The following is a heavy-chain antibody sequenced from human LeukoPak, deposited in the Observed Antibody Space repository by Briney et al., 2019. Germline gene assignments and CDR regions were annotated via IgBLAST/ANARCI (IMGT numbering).Heavy chain of an antibody. CDR2: ISGSGGST. Sequence: TGGSLRLSCAASGFTFSSYAMSWVRQAPGKGLEWVSAISGSGGSTYYADSVKGRFTISGDNSKNTLYLKMNSLRAEDTAVYYCASNGGSTPPSYYYYYYYMDVWGKGTTVTVSS. J-gene: IGHJ6*03. D-gene: IGHD3-16*01. CDR1: GFTFSSYA. CDR3: ASNGGSTPPSYYYYYYYMDV. V-gene: IGHV3-23*01.